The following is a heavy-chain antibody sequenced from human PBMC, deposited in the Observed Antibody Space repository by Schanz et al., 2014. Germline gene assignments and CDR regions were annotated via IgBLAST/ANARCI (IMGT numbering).Heavy chain of an antibody. CDR1: GFTFGDHS. V-gene: IGHV3-74*02. Sequence: EVQLVESGGGLVQPGRSLRLSCTASGFTFGDHSMSWVRQAPGKGLEWVSRLNFDETYTSYADSVKGRFTISRDNAKNTVYLQMTSLRVEDTAVYYCERFQSPHQPFDYWGQGTLVTVSS. CDR2: LNFDETYT. CDR3: ERFQSPHQPFDY. J-gene: IGHJ4*02. D-gene: IGHD2-2*01.